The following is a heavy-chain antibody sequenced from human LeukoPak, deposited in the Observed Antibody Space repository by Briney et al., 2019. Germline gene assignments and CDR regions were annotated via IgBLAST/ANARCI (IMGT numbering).Heavy chain of an antibody. CDR2: ISSSSSYI. V-gene: IGHV3-21*01. CDR3: ARDLGGYSYGP. D-gene: IGHD5-18*01. CDR1: GFTFSSYS. Sequence: GGSLRLSCAASGFTFSSYSMNWVRQAPGKGLEWVSSISSSSSYIYHADSVMGRFTIPRDNAKNSLYLQMNSLRAEDTAVYYCARDLGGYSYGPWGQGTLVTVSS. J-gene: IGHJ5*02.